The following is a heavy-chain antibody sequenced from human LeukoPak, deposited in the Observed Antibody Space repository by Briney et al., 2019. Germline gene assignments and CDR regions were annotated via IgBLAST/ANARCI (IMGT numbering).Heavy chain of an antibody. V-gene: IGHV4-59*08. CDR1: GFTFGDYA. D-gene: IGHD2/OR15-2a*01. CDR3: AGHHPRNTVDF. CDR2: ISDIGSI. Sequence: GSLRLSCTASGFTFGDYAMSWIRQPPGKGLEWIAYISDIGSINYNPSLKSRVTISLDTSKNQFSLKLSSVTAADTAVYYCAGHHPRNTVDFWGQGTLVTVSS. J-gene: IGHJ4*02.